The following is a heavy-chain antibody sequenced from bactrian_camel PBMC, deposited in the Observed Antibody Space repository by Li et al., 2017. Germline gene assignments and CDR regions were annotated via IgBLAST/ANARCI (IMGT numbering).Heavy chain of an antibody. J-gene: IGHJ4*01. Sequence: QLVESGGGLVQPGGSLMLSCAASGFTFNSYAMSWVRQAPGKGLEWVSSIYSDGSGTYYADSVKGRFTISRDNAKNTVYLQMNSLKPEDTAVYYCAADGPTYDCYKGSWCYNYWGQGTQVTVS. D-gene: IGHD3*01. CDR1: GFTFNSYA. CDR3: AADGPTYDCYKGSWCYNY. V-gene: IGHV3S7*01. CDR2: IYSDGSGT.